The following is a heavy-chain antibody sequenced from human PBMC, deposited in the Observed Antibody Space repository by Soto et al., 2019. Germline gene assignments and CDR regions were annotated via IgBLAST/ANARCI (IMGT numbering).Heavy chain of an antibody. V-gene: IGHV3-30*18. CDR1: GLTFSAYG. Sequence: LRLSCEASGLTFSAYGMHWVRQAPGKGLEWVATISYDGSKKYFGDSVKGRFTISRDNSKSTLYPEMNSLRTEDTAVYYCAKASHCNKGRCSLGLIGDRAFDIWGQGTMVTGSS. D-gene: IGHD2-8*01. CDR2: ISYDGSKK. CDR3: AKASHCNKGRCSLGLIGDRAFDI. J-gene: IGHJ3*02.